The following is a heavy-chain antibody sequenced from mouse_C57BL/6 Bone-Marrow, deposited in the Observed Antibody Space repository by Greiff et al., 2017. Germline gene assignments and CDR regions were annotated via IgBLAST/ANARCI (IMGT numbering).Heavy chain of an antibody. J-gene: IGHJ1*03. D-gene: IGHD1-1*01. CDR1: GFSLTSYG. CDR3: ARRGYYGKGWYFDV. Sequence: QVHVKQSGPGLVQPSQSLSITCTVSGFSLTSYGVHWVRQSPGKGLEWLGVIWSGGSTDYNAAFISRLSISKDNSKSQVFFKMNSLQADDTAIYYCARRGYYGKGWYFDVWGTGTTVTVSS. V-gene: IGHV2-2*01. CDR2: IWSGGST.